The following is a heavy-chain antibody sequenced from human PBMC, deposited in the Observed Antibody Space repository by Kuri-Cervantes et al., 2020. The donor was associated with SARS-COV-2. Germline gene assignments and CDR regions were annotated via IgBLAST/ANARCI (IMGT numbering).Heavy chain of an antibody. V-gene: IGHV3-21*01. Sequence: GGSLRLSCAASGFSFSSYSMNWVRQAPGKGLEWVSSISSKSSYRYYADSVKGRFTMSRDDGRNSLYLQMNSLRAEDTAMYYCARLDGIELWLRSLYYMDVWGKGTSVTVSS. CDR2: ISSKSSYR. CDR1: GFSFSSYS. D-gene: IGHD5-18*01. J-gene: IGHJ6*03. CDR3: ARLDGIELWLRSLYYMDV.